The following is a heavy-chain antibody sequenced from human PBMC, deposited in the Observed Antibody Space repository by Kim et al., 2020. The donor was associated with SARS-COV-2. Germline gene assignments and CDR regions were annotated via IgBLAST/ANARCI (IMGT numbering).Heavy chain of an antibody. J-gene: IGHJ1*01. V-gene: IGHV3-74*01. CDR2: LSKDGSTT. Sequence: GGSLRLSCAASGFTVRNYWMHWVRQRPGEGLDWVSRLSKDGSTTTLAGSVRGRFTISKDSAKNTLFLHMNSLRADDTAVYFCSRETIGSEDHWGQGAVVT. CDR3: SRETIGSEDH. CDR1: GFTVRNYW. D-gene: IGHD3-10*01.